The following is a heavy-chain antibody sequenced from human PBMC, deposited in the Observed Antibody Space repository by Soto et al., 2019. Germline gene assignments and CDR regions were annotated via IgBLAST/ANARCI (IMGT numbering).Heavy chain of an antibody. D-gene: IGHD1-26*01. CDR3: ASLIVGAPGDAFDI. Sequence: PSETLALTCAVYGGSFSGYYWSWIRPPPGKGLEWIGEINHSGSTNYNPSLKSRVTISVDTSKNQFSLKLSSVTAADTAVYYCASLIVGAPGDAFDIWGQGTMVTVSS. CDR1: GGSFSGYY. V-gene: IGHV4-34*01. J-gene: IGHJ3*02. CDR2: INHSGST.